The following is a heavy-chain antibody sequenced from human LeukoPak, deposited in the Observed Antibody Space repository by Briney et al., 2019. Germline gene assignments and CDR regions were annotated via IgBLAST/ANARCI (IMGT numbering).Heavy chain of an antibody. CDR2: ISAYNGAT. Sequence: ASVRVSCKASGDTFTSYGFTWVRQAPGQGLEWMGWISAYNGATDYARILQGRVIMTAETSTSTVSMELRSLTSDDTAVYYCARCWSYDRGYCDYWGQGTPVTVSS. D-gene: IGHD5-12*01. V-gene: IGHV1-18*01. J-gene: IGHJ4*02. CDR3: ARCWSYDRGYCDY. CDR1: GDTFTSYG.